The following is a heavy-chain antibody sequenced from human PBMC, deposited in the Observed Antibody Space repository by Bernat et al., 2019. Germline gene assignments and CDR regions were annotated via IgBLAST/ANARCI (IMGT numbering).Heavy chain of an antibody. CDR3: AREFWGLDY. CDR1: GFTFCSYE. J-gene: IGHJ4*02. V-gene: IGHV3-48*03. CDR2: ISSSGSTI. D-gene: IGHD3-16*01. Sequence: EVQLVESGGGLVQPGGSLRLSCAASGFTFCSYEMNWVRQAPWKGLEWVSYISSSGSTIYYADSVKGRFTISRDNAKNSLYLQMNSLRAEDTAVYYCAREFWGLDYWGQGTLVTVSS.